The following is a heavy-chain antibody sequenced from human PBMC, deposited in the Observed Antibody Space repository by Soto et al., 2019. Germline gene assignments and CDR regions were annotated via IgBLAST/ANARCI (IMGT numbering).Heavy chain of an antibody. CDR2: ISYDGSNK. CDR1: GFTFSSYG. CDR3: AKGMEGLLRFFPSYGMDV. D-gene: IGHD3-3*01. V-gene: IGHV3-30*18. Sequence: GGSLRLSCAASGFTFSSYGMHWVRQAPGKGLEWVAVISYDGSNKYYADSVKGRFTISRDNSKNTLYLQMNSLRAEGTAVYYCAKGMEGLLRFFPSYGMDVWGQGTTVTVSS. J-gene: IGHJ6*02.